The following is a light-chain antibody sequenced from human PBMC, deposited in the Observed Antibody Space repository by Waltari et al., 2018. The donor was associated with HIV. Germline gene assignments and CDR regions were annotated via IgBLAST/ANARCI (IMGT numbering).Light chain of an antibody. CDR2: RAS. Sequence: DIQMAQSPSTLSASLGDRVTITCRASQSVTKYLAWYQQKPGKAPSLLIYRASTLETGVPSRFSGSGSGTEFTLIISSLQPDDFATYYCQQYNSYPWTFGQGTKVDIK. J-gene: IGKJ1*01. CDR1: QSVTKY. V-gene: IGKV1-5*03. CDR3: QQYNSYPWT.